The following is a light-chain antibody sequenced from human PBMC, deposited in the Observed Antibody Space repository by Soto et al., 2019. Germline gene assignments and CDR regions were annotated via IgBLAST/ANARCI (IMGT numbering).Light chain of an antibody. Sequence: QSVLTQPPSVSAAPGQKVTISCSGSSSNIGNSYVSWYQQLPGTAPRLLIYENNKRPSGIPDRFSGSKSGTSATLDITALQTGDEADYYCGTWDSSLSALFGGGTKVTVL. V-gene: IGLV1-51*02. J-gene: IGLJ3*02. CDR1: SSNIGNSY. CDR2: ENN. CDR3: GTWDSSLSAL.